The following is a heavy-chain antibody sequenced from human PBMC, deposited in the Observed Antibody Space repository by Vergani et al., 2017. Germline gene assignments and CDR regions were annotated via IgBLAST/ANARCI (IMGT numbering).Heavy chain of an antibody. V-gene: IGHV4-38-2*01. J-gene: IGHJ6*02. CDR2: IYHSGST. D-gene: IGHD1/OR15-1a*01. CDR3: ARHRGNNDRGGMDV. Sequence: QVQLQESGPGLVKPSENLSLTCAVSGYSISSTYYWGWIRQPPGKGLEWIGSIYHSGSTYNNPSLKSRVTISVDTSKNQFSLKLSSVTAADTAVYYCARHRGNNDRGGMDVWCQGTTVTVSS. CDR1: GYSISSTYY.